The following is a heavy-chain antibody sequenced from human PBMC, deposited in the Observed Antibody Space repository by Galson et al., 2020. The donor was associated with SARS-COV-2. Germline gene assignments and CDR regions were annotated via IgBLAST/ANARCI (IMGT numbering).Heavy chain of an antibody. V-gene: IGHV3-74*01. CDR1: GFTFNNYW. CDR3: ARGAPYSGSFYYYYYYMDV. Sequence: GGSLRLSCAASGFTFNNYWMHWVRQAPGKGLVWVSRINSDGSGTNYADSVKGRFTISRDNAKNTLYLQMNSLRAEDTAVYFCARGAPYSGSFYYYYYYMDVWGKGTTVTISS. D-gene: IGHD1-26*01. J-gene: IGHJ6*03. CDR2: INSDGSGT.